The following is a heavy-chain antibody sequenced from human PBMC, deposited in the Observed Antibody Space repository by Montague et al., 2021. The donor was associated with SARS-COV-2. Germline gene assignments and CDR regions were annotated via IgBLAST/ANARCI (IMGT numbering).Heavy chain of an antibody. CDR2: IYYSGST. CDR3: ARDSRTDFDWLFPDSGSYYYYMDV. Sequence: SETLSLTCTVSGDSISSYYWSWIRQPPGKGLEWTGYIYYSGSTNYNPSLKSRVTISVDTSKNQFSLKLSSVTAADTAVYYCARDSRTDFDWLFPDSGSYYYYMDVWGKGTTVTVSS. D-gene: IGHD3-9*01. V-gene: IGHV4-59*01. CDR1: GDSISSYY. J-gene: IGHJ6*03.